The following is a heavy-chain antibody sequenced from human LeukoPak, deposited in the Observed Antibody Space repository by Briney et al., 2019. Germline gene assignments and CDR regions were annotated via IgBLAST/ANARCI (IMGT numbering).Heavy chain of an antibody. CDR2: IYYSGNT. J-gene: IGHJ4*02. V-gene: IGHV4-39*01. CDR1: GVSISSSNSY. D-gene: IGHD3/OR15-3a*01. CDR3: ASQTGSGLFILP. Sequence: SETLSLTCTVSGVSISSSNSYWGWIRQPPGKGLEWIGSIYYSGNTYYNASLKSQVSISIDTSKNQFSLRLTSVTAADTAVYYCASQTGSGLFILPGGQGTLVTVSS.